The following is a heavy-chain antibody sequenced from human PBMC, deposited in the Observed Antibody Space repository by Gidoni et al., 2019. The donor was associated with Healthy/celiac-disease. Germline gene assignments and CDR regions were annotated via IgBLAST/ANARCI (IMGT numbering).Heavy chain of an antibody. J-gene: IGHJ5*02. D-gene: IGHD3-10*01. CDR2: IYYSGST. V-gene: IGHV4-31*03. CDR3: ARGGITMVQGGRFDP. CDR1: GGSISSGGYY. Sequence: QVQLQESGPGLVKPSQTLSLTCTVAGGSISSGGYYWSWIRQHPGKGLEWIGYIYYSGSTYYTPSLKSRVTISVDTSKNQFSLKLSSVTAADTAVYYCARGGITMVQGGRFDPWGQGTLVTVSS.